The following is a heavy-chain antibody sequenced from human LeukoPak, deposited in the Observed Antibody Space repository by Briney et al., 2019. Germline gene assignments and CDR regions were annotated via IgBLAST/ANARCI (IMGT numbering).Heavy chain of an antibody. V-gene: IGHV4-59*08. J-gene: IGHJ3*02. CDR3: AKQGRQIPFGGVVAIAPFDI. CDR1: GGSISSYY. CDR2: IYYSGST. Sequence: PSETLSLTCTVSGGSISSYYWSWIRQPPGKGLEWIGYIYYSGSTNYNPSLKNRVTISVDTSKNQFSLKLSSVTAADTALYYCAKQGRQIPFGGVVAIAPFDIWGQGTMVTVSS. D-gene: IGHD3-16*02.